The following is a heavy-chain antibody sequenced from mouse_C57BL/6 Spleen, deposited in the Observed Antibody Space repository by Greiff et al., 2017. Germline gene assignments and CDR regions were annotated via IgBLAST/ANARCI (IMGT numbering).Heavy chain of an antibody. D-gene: IGHD4-1*01. CDR2: INPSSGYT. J-gene: IGHJ2*01. V-gene: IGHV1-4*01. CDR1: GYTFTSYT. Sequence: VKLMESGAELARPGASVKMSCKASGYTFTSYTMHWVKQRPGQGLEWIGYINPSSGYTKYNQKFKDKATLTADKSSSTAYMQLSSLTSEDSAVYYCARRTGTYFDYWGQGTTLTVSS. CDR3: ARRTGTYFDY.